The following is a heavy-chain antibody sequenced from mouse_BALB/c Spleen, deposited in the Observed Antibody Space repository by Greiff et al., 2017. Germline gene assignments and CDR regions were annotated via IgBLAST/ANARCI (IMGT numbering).Heavy chain of an antibody. D-gene: IGHD1-2*01. Sequence: EVKVVESGGGLVQPGGSLRLSCATSGFTFTDYYMSWVRQPPGKALEWLGFIRNKANGYTTEYSASVKGRFTISRDNSQSILYLQMNTLRAEDSATYYCARVDHYYGPFAYWGQGTLVTVSA. V-gene: IGHV7-3*02. CDR2: IRNKANGYTT. CDR1: GFTFTDYY. CDR3: ARVDHYYGPFAY. J-gene: IGHJ3*01.